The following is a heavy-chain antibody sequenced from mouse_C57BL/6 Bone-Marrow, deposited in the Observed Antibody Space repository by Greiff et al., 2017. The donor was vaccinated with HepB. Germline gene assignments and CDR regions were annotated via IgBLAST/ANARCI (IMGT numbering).Heavy chain of an antibody. CDR1: GFSLTSYG. J-gene: IGHJ1*03. Sequence: VKLQESGPGLVQPSQSLSITCTVSGFSLTSYGVHWVRQSPGKGLEWLGVIWRGGSTDYNAAFMSRLSITKDNSKSQVFFKMNSLQADDTAIYYCAKNHYGSWYFDVWGTGTTVTVSS. CDR2: IWRGGST. CDR3: AKNHYGSWYFDV. V-gene: IGHV2-5*01. D-gene: IGHD1-1*01.